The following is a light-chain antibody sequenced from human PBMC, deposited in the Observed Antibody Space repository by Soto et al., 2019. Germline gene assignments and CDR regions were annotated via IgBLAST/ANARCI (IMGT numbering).Light chain of an antibody. Sequence: DIQMTQSPSTLSASVGDRVTITCRASQSISNWLAWYQQKPGKAPKLLIYDVSSLESGVSSRFSSSGSGTEFTLTISSLQPDDFATYYCQQYNSYSYTFGQGTKLEIK. V-gene: IGKV1-5*01. J-gene: IGKJ2*01. CDR2: DVS. CDR1: QSISNW. CDR3: QQYNSYSYT.